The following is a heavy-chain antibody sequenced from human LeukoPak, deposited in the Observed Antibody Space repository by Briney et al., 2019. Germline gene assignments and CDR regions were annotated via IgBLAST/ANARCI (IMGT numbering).Heavy chain of an antibody. CDR1: GFTFSSYG. D-gene: IGHD3-22*01. CDR2: IRYDGSNK. CDR3: ASLRITMIVVVTRDAFDI. Sequence: GGSLRLSCAASGFTFSSYGMHWVRQAPGKGLEWVAFIRYDGSNKYYADSMKGRFTISRDNSKNTLYLQMNSLRAEDTAVYYCASLRITMIVVVTRDAFDIWGQGTMVTVSS. J-gene: IGHJ3*02. V-gene: IGHV3-30*02.